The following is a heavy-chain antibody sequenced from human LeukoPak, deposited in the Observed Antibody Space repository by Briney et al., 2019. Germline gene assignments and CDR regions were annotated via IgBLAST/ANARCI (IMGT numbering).Heavy chain of an antibody. CDR1: GGPIRGTSYY. V-gene: IGHV4-39*01. CDR2: VSYSGSP. Sequence: SETLSPTCIVSGGPIRGTSYYWGWIRQSPGKGLEWIGSVSYSGSPYYNPSLKSRVAISIDTSKNLFSLELTSVTAADTAVYYCARPLTGYSNAFVYWGQGTMVTVSS. D-gene: IGHD4-11*01. CDR3: ARPLTGYSNAFVY. J-gene: IGHJ4*02.